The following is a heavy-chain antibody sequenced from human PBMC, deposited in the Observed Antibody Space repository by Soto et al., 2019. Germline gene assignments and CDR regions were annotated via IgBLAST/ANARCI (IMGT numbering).Heavy chain of an antibody. CDR3: ARYDYNGYYFDY. CDR2: ISPSGGST. Sequence: KGYWXTAGYGFSNYFIHCRRRAPGQGHEWMGIISPSGGSTTYAQKFQGRVTMTRDTSTSTVYMELSSLRSEDSFVYYYARYDYNGYYFDYWGQGTLVTVSS. J-gene: IGHJ4*02. CDR1: GYGFSNYF. V-gene: IGHV1-46*01. D-gene: IGHD4-4*01.